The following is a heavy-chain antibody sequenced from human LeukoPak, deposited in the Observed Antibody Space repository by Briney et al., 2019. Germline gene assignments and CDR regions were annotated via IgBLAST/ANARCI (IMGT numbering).Heavy chain of an antibody. CDR3: AREKRVAGSRGGFDP. CDR2: INPNSGGT. D-gene: IGHD6-19*01. CDR1: GYTYTGYY. J-gene: IGHJ5*02. Sequence: ASVKVSCKASGYTYTGYYMHWVRQAPGQGLEWMGWINPNSGGTNFAQKFQGRVTMTRDTSISTAYMELSRLRSDDTAVYYCAREKRVAGSRGGFDPWGQGTLVTVSS. V-gene: IGHV1-2*02.